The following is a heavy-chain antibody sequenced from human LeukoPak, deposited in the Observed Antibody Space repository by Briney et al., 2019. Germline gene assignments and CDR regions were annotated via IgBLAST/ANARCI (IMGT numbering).Heavy chain of an antibody. CDR2: IYSGGST. D-gene: IGHD2-2*01. CDR3: ATHCSSVSCSLATFDI. Sequence: GGSLRLSCAASGFTVSSNYMSWVRQAPGKGLEWVSVIYSGGSTYYADSVKGRFTISRDNPKNTLYLQMNSLRAEDTAVYYCATHCSSVSCSLATFDIWGQGTMVTVSS. CDR1: GFTVSSNY. J-gene: IGHJ3*02. V-gene: IGHV3-66*01.